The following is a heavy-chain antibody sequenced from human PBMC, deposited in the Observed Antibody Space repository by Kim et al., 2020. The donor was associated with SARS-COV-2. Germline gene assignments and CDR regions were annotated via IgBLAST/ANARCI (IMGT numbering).Heavy chain of an antibody. CDR2: ISSDGTSV. J-gene: IGHJ4*02. Sequence: GGSLRLSCSASGFTFSTYTMHWVRQAPGKGLEYVAGISSDGTSVYYPDSVKGRFTISRDNSKTMLYLQMNSLRPDDTAVYYCVKLTLFSSTDYWGQGTLVTVSS. CDR1: GFTFSTYT. CDR3: VKLTLFSSTDY. V-gene: IGHV3-64D*09. D-gene: IGHD2-15*01.